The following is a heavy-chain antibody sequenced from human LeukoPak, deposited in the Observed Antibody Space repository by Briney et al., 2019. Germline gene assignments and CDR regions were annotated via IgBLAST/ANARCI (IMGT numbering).Heavy chain of an antibody. Sequence: ASVKVSCKASGYTFTSYYMHWVRQAPGQGLEWRGIINPSGGSTSYAQKFQGRVTMTRDMSTSTVYMELSSLRSEDTAVYYCARDMDCSSTSCYPLYMDVWGKGTTVTVSS. CDR3: ARDMDCSSTSCYPLYMDV. CDR2: INPSGGST. J-gene: IGHJ6*03. D-gene: IGHD2-2*01. CDR1: GYTFTSYY. V-gene: IGHV1-46*01.